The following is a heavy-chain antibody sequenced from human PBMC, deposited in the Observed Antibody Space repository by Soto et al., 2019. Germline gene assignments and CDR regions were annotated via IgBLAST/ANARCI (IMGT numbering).Heavy chain of an antibody. CDR3: ARHTPPGSSAYGIDY. D-gene: IGHD6-6*01. CDR1: GYSFRNLW. Sequence: GGALKISWLGSGYSFRNLWNGWVRQMPGRGLQWMGIIYPGDSDTTYTPSFQGRFTISLDTSTNTASLQWPSLQATHTAIYYCARHTPPGSSAYGIDYWGQGTLVTVSS. J-gene: IGHJ4*02. V-gene: IGHV5-51*01. CDR2: IYPGDSDT.